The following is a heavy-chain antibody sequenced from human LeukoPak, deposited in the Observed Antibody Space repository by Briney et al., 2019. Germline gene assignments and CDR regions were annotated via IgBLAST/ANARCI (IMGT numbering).Heavy chain of an antibody. J-gene: IGHJ6*02. Sequence: SETLSLTCTVSGGSISSYYWSWLRQPPGKGLEWIGYIYYSGSTNYNPSLKSRVTISVDTSKNQFSLKLSSVTAADTAVYYCARHAYGGLNYYGLDFWGQGTTVTVSS. V-gene: IGHV4-59*08. D-gene: IGHD2-21*01. CDR3: ARHAYGGLNYYGLDF. CDR2: IYYSGST. CDR1: GGSISSYY.